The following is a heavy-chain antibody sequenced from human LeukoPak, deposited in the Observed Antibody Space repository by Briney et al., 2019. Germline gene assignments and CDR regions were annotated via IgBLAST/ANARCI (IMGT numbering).Heavy chain of an antibody. CDR1: GFTFSSYE. J-gene: IGHJ4*02. CDR2: ISSSGSTI. V-gene: IGHV3-48*03. Sequence: GGSLRLSCAASGFTFSSYEMNWVRQAPGKGLEWVSYISSSGSTIYYADSVKGRFTISRDNSKNTLYLQMNSLRAEDTAVYYCAKVIGPAPTSTWVDYWGQGTLVTVPS. CDR3: AKVIGPAPTSTWVDY. D-gene: IGHD2/OR15-2a*01.